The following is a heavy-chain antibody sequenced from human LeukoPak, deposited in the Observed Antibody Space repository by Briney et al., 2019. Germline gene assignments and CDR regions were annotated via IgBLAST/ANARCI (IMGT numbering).Heavy chain of an antibody. D-gene: IGHD3-22*01. J-gene: IGHJ4*02. CDR2: INPNSGGT. CDR3: ARDKNYDSSGYGFDY. V-gene: IGHV1-2*02. Sequence: ASVKVSCKAFGYTFTGYYMHWVRQAPGQGLEWMGWINPNSGGTNYAQKFQGRVTMTRDTSISTAYMELSRLRSDDTAVYYCARDKNYDSSGYGFDYWGQGTLVTVSS. CDR1: GYTFTGYY.